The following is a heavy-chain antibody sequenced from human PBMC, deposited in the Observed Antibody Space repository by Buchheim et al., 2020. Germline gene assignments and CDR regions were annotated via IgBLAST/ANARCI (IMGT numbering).Heavy chain of an antibody. CDR3: ASWSGYYDSSGYYVNWYFDL. Sequence: QVQLVESGGGLVKPGRSLRLSCAASGFTFSDYYMSWIRQAPGKGLEWVSYISSSSSYTNYADSVKGRFTISRDNAKNSLYLQMNSLRAEDTAVYYCASWSGYYDSSGYYVNWYFDLWGRGTL. V-gene: IGHV3-11*06. CDR1: GFTFSDYY. J-gene: IGHJ2*01. CDR2: ISSSSSYT. D-gene: IGHD3-22*01.